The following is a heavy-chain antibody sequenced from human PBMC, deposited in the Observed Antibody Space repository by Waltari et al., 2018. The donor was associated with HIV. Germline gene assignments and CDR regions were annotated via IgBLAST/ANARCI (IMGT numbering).Heavy chain of an antibody. J-gene: IGHJ4*02. Sequence: EVQLVESGGALVQPGGSLRLSCVASGFTVSSNYMSWVRQAPGKGLEWVSIIYSGGTTHYADSVKDRFTISRDNSKNTVYLQMGSLRVEDTAVYYCARAPTITTNFDYWGQGTLVTVSS. D-gene: IGHD4-4*01. CDR3: ARAPTITTNFDY. CDR2: IYSGGTT. CDR1: GFTVSSNY. V-gene: IGHV3-66*01.